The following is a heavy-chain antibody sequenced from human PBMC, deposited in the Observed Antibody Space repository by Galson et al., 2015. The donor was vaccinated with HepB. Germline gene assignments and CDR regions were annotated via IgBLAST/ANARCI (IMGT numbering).Heavy chain of an antibody. V-gene: IGHV1-69*13. Sequence: SVKVSCKASGGTFSTYTINWVRQAPGPGLEWMGGITPIFGAPKYAQKFQGRVTITADESTSTAYLELSSLRSEDTAVYYCAKDLITFDGDHPLDYWGQGTLVTVSS. CDR1: GGTFSTYT. D-gene: IGHD4-17*01. CDR2: ITPIFGAP. J-gene: IGHJ4*02. CDR3: AKDLITFDGDHPLDY.